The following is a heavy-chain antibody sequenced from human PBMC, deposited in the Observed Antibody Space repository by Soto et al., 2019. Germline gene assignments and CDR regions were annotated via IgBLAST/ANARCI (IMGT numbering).Heavy chain of an antibody. J-gene: IGHJ6*02. Sequence: QVQLVQSGAEVKKPGSSVKVSCKASGGTFSSYAISWVRQAPGQGLEWMGGIIPIFGTANYAQKFQGRVTITADESTSTAYMELSSLRSEDTAVYYCARDPDPARAPTMSADYGMDVWGQGTTVTVSS. V-gene: IGHV1-69*12. CDR3: ARDPDPARAPTMSADYGMDV. D-gene: IGHD3-10*02. CDR2: IIPIFGTA. CDR1: GGTFSSYA.